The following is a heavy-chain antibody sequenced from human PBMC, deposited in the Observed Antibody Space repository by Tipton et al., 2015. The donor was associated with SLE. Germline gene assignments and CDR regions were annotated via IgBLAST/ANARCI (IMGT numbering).Heavy chain of an antibody. Sequence: TLSLTCTVSGGSISSSKYYWGWIRQPPGKGLEWIGSIYSSGSTYYNPSLKSRASISVDTSKNQFFLNLRSVTAADTAVYFCARGGASVLIRNCYFDYWGQGSLVTVSS. D-gene: IGHD2-8*01. V-gene: IGHV4-39*07. CDR1: GGSISSSKYY. J-gene: IGHJ4*02. CDR2: IYSSGST. CDR3: ARGGASVLIRNCYFDY.